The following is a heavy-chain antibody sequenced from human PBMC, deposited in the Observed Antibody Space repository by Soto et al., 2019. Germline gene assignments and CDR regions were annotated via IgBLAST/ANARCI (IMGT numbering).Heavy chain of an antibody. Sequence: ASVKVSCKASGYTFTSYYMHWVRQAPGQGLEWMGIINPSGGSTSYAQKFQGRVTMTRDTSTSTVYMELSSLRSEDTAVYYCARGERMCGGDCYDFDYWGQGTLVTVSS. J-gene: IGHJ4*02. CDR1: GYTFTSYY. V-gene: IGHV1-46*01. CDR2: INPSGGST. CDR3: ARGERMCGGDCYDFDY. D-gene: IGHD2-21*02.